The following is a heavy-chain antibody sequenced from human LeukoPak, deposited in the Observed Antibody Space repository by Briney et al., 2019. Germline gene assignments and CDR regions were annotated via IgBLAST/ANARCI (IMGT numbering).Heavy chain of an antibody. CDR3: ASNGYYDSSGYYSY. CDR1: VGTFSTYA. D-gene: IGHD3-22*01. J-gene: IGHJ4*02. Sequence: ASVKVSSKPSVGTFSTYAISGVRQAPGEGLQGRGGIIPIFGTANYAQKLQSRVTITADESTSTAYMELSSLRSEDTAVYYCASNGYYDSSGYYSYWGQGTLVIVSS. CDR2: IIPIFGTA. V-gene: IGHV1-69*13.